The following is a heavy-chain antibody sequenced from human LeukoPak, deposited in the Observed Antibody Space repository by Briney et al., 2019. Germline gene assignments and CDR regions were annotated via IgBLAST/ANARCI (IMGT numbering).Heavy chain of an antibody. CDR3: APGTYYYDSSGHLD. CDR2: FDPEDGET. V-gene: IGHV1-24*01. CDR1: GYTLTELS. J-gene: IGHJ4*02. D-gene: IGHD3-22*01. Sequence: ASVKVSCKVSGYTLTELSMHWVRQAPGKGLEWMGGFDPEDGETIYAQKFQGRVTMTEDTSTDTAYMELSSLRSEDMAVYYRAPGTYYYDSSGHLDWGQGTLVTVSS.